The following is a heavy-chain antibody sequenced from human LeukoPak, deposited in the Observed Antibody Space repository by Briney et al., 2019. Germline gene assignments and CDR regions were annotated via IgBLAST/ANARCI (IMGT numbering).Heavy chain of an antibody. V-gene: IGHV3-9*01. CDR2: ISWNSGSI. J-gene: IGHJ5*02. CDR3: AKGTRGSYYYRNWFDP. CDR1: GFTFDDYA. Sequence: PGGSLRLSCAASGFTFDDYAMHWVRQAPGKGLEWVSGISWNSGSIGYADSVKGRFTISRDNAKNSLYLQMNSLRAEDTALYYCAKGTRGSYYYRNWFDPWGQGTLVTVSS. D-gene: IGHD1-26*01.